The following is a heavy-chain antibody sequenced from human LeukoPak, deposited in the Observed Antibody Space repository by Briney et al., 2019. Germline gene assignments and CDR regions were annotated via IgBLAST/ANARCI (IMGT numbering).Heavy chain of an antibody. J-gene: IGHJ6*03. Sequence: ASVKVSCKASGYTFTSYYMHWVRQAPGQGLEWMGIINPSGGSTSYAQKFQGRVTMTRDMSTSTVYMELSSLRSEDTAIYYCAKRQEVIKYVPPNYYYYYYMDVWGKGTTVTVSS. V-gene: IGHV1-46*01. CDR2: INPSGGST. D-gene: IGHD3-22*01. CDR3: AKRQEVIKYVPPNYYYYYYMDV. CDR1: GYTFTSYY.